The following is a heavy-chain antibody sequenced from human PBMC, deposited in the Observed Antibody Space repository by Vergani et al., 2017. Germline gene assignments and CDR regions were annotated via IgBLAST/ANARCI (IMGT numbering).Heavy chain of an antibody. J-gene: IGHJ4*02. Sequence: QVQLVESGGGVVQPGRSLRLSCAASGFTFGSYDMHWVRQAPGKGLEWVAVTSRDGDIKYYADSVEGRFTISRDNFRNTLYLHVNSLRAEDTAVYYCAKHFRGWGIDYWGQGTQVIVSS. CDR2: TSRDGDIK. CDR3: AKHFRGWGIDY. D-gene: IGHD3-16*01. V-gene: IGHV3-30-3*02. CDR1: GFTFGSYD.